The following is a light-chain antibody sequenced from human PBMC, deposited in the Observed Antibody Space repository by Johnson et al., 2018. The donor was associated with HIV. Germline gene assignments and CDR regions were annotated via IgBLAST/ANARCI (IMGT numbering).Light chain of an antibody. CDR2: ENN. J-gene: IGLJ1*01. Sequence: QSVLTQPPSVSAAPGQKVTISCSGSTSNIGNNYVSWYQHLPGTAPKLLICENNKRPSGIPDRFSGSKSGTSATLGITGLQTGDEADYYCGTWDSSRSAHYVFGTGTKITVL. CDR3: GTWDSSRSAHYV. V-gene: IGLV1-51*02. CDR1: TSNIGNNY.